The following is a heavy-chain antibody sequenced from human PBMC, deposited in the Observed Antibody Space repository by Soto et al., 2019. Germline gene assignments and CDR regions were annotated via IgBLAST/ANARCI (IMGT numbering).Heavy chain of an antibody. CDR2: RNGGNGNT. CDR1: GYTFTNYA. CDR3: ARGGSLYWYFDL. D-gene: IGHD1-26*01. J-gene: IGHJ2*01. Sequence: QVQLVQSGAEVKKPGASVKGSCNASGYTFTNYAMHWVHHAPGQRLEWMGWRNGGNGNTKYSQKFQGRVTITRDTSASTAYMELSSLRSEDTAVYYCARGGSLYWYFDLWGRGTLVTVSS. V-gene: IGHV1-3*01.